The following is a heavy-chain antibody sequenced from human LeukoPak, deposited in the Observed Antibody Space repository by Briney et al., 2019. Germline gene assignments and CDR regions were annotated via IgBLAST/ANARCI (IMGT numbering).Heavy chain of an antibody. J-gene: IGHJ1*01. CDR3: AAGPGNFDWLGQH. V-gene: IGHV1-58*01. D-gene: IGHD3-9*01. CDR1: GLTFTTSA. Sequence: SVKVSCKASGLTFTTSAVQWVRQASGQRLEWIGWIVVDSGNTNYAQKFHERVTITRDMSTSTAYMELSSLRCEDTAMYYCAAGPGNFDWLGQHWGQGSLVTVSS. CDR2: IVVDSGNT.